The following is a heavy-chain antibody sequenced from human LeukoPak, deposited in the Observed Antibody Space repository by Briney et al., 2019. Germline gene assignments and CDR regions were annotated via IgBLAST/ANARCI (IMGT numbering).Heavy chain of an antibody. CDR1: GGTFSSYA. J-gene: IGHJ4*02. V-gene: IGHV1-69*04. CDR2: IIPILGIA. CDR3: ARGYDSSGYYYV. Sequence: SVKVSCKASGGTFSSYAISWVRQAPGQGLEWMGRIIPILGIANYAQKFQGRVTITADKSTSTAYMELSSLRSEDTAVYYCARGYDSSGYYYVWSQGTLVTVSS. D-gene: IGHD3-22*01.